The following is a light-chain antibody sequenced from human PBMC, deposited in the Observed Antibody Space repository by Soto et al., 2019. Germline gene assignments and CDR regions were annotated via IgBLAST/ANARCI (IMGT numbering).Light chain of an antibody. CDR3: ATWDDSLSGVE. J-gene: IGLJ3*02. Sequence: QCVLTQPPSTSGAPGQRVTIPCSGSGSNIGRNSVTWYQRLPGAAPKLLVYRNNHRPSGVPERFSGSKSGTSASLAISDLQSEDEADYYCATWDDSLSGVEFGGGTKLTVL. CDR1: GSNIGRNS. V-gene: IGLV1-44*01. CDR2: RNN.